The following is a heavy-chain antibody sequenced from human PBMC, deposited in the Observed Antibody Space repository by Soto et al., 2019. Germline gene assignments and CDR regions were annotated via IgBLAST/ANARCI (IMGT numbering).Heavy chain of an antibody. J-gene: IGHJ4*02. D-gene: IGHD5-12*01. CDR3: TRHTGYDSSLDY. V-gene: IGHV5-10-1*01. CDR2: IDPSDSYT. CDR1: GYTFTGHW. Sequence: DSLTISCQGSGYTFTGHWISLVRQMPGKGLEWMGRIDPSDSYTDYSPTVQGHVTMSADKSINTAYLQWSSLQASDTAVYYCTRHTGYDSSLDYWGQGTLVTVSS.